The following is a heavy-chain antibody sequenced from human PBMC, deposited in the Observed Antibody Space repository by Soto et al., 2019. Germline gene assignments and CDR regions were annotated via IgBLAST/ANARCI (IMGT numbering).Heavy chain of an antibody. CDR2: TYHSGTT. CDR1: GGSINNSHW. CDR3: AGEVNSSPARGPNWFDP. Sequence: QVQLQESGPGLVQPSGTLSLTCAVSGGSINNSHWWSWVRQTPGKGLEWIGETYHSGTTIYIPCLKTRVTISIDKTKNKFSLNMNSVTAADTAVYYCAGEVNSSPARGPNWFDPWGQGTLVTVSS. J-gene: IGHJ5*02. D-gene: IGHD6-13*01. V-gene: IGHV4-4*02.